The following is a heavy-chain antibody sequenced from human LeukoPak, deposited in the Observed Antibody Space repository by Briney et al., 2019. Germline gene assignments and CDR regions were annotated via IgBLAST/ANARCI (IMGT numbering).Heavy chain of an antibody. J-gene: IGHJ4*02. CDR1: GFTFSSYG. Sequence: PGGSLRLSCAASGFTFSSYGMHWVRQAPGKGLEWVAVISYDGSNKYYADSVKGRFTISRDNSKNTLYLQMNSLRAEDTAVYYCAKAGPPNTGNDYWGQGTLVTVSS. D-gene: IGHD5-18*01. CDR3: AKAGPPNTGNDY. V-gene: IGHV3-30*18. CDR2: ISYDGSNK.